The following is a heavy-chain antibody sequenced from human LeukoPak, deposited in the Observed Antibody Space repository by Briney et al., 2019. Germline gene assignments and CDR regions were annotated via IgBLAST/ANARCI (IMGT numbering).Heavy chain of an antibody. Sequence: PSETLSLTCTVSGGSLTSYYWHWIRQPDGKGLEWIGCIYTSGNTNYNPSLKSRVAMSVDTSKNQFSLKVRAVTAADTAVYYCARSGGSGTYYDGTFDYWGQGALVTVSS. CDR3: ARSGGSGTYYDGTFDY. CDR1: GGSLTSYY. J-gene: IGHJ4*02. D-gene: IGHD1-26*01. V-gene: IGHV4-4*07. CDR2: IYTSGNT.